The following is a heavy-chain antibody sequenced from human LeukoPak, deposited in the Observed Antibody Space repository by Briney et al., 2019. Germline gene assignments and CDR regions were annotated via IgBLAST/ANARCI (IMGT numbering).Heavy chain of an antibody. Sequence: GGSLRLSCAASGFTFSSYWMSWVRQAPGKGLEYASAISSNGGSTYYANSVKGRFTISRDNSKNTLYLQMGSLRAEDMAVYYCARGPMVRGPIDYWGQGTLVTVSS. J-gene: IGHJ4*02. V-gene: IGHV3-64*01. CDR2: ISSNGGST. CDR3: ARGPMVRGPIDY. CDR1: GFTFSSYW. D-gene: IGHD3-10*01.